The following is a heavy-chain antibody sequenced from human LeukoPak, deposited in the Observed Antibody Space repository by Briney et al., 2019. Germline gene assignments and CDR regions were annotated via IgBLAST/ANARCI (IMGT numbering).Heavy chain of an antibody. CDR2: ISYTRST. V-gene: IGHV4-59*01. Sequence: SETLSLTCTVSGGSISSYYWSWIRQPPGQGLEWTAYISYTRSTNYNPTLKTPVTISVDTSKTHFSRKLSSVPAADTAVYHCARETVSGTSAAFDISGQGTMVTVSS. CDR3: ARETVSGTSAAFDI. CDR1: GGSISSYY. D-gene: IGHD1-1*01. J-gene: IGHJ3*02.